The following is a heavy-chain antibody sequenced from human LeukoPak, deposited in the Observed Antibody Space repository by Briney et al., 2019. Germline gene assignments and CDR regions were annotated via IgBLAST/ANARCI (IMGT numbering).Heavy chain of an antibody. CDR2: MNANSVNT. J-gene: IGHJ4*02. V-gene: IGHV1-8*01. CDR3: ARGSRWSSWYATINIL. Sequence: ASVKVSCKASGYTFTSYDIKWVRQATGDRLEWMGWMNANSVNTGYAQKFQGRVTMTRNTSISTAYMELSSLRSEDTAVYYCARGSRWSSWYATINILWGQGTLVTVSS. D-gene: IGHD6-13*01. CDR1: GYTFTSYD.